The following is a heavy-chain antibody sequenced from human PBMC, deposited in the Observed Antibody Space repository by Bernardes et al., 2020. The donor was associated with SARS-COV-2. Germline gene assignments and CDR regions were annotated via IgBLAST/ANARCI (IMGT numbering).Heavy chain of an antibody. CDR3: AALVVFGDTGLDV. CDR1: GFTFSNSA. CDR2: VVVGNGNT. V-gene: IGHV1-58*01. D-gene: IGHD3-10*01. Sequence: SVKVSCKASGFTFSNSALQWVRQARGQRLEWMGWVVVGNGNTNYAQKFQERVTITRDLSTSTAYMELNSLTSEDTAVYYCAALVVFGDTGLDVWGQGTTVTVSS. J-gene: IGHJ6*02.